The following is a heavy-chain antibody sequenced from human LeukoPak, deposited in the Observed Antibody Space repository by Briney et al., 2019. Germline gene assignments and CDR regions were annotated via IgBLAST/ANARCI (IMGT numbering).Heavy chain of an antibody. CDR1: GGSISSGGYY. CDR3: ARENDRYGRIDY. Sequence: SQTLSLTCTVSGGSISSGGYYWSWIRQPPGKGLEWIGYVSYSESADYNPSLKSRVIISIDTSKNQFSLWLSSLTAADTAVYYCARENDRYGRIDYWGQGTQVTVSS. D-gene: IGHD5-18*01. V-gene: IGHV4-61*08. J-gene: IGHJ4*02. CDR2: VSYSESA.